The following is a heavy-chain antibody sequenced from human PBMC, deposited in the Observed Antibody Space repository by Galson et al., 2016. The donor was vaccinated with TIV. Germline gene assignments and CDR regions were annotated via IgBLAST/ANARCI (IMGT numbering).Heavy chain of an antibody. CDR3: ARPREGVQHQHYYSMDV. D-gene: IGHD2-2*01. V-gene: IGHV1-69*13. J-gene: IGHJ6*02. CDR2: IIPMFGTA. Sequence: SVKFSCKASGVTFSLHAISWVRQAPGQGLEWMGGIIPMFGTANYAQKFQGRATITADESTNTAYMELSSLRSEDAAVYYCARPREGVQHQHYYSMDVWGQGTTITVSS. CDR1: GVTFSLHA.